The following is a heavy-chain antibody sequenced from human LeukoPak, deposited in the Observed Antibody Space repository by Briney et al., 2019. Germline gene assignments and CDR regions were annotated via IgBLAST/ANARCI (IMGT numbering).Heavy chain of an antibody. CDR1: GGSFSGYY. J-gene: IGHJ4*02. CDR2: INHSGST. D-gene: IGHD3-9*01. Sequence: SEILSLTCAVYGGSFSGYYWSWIRQPPGKGLEWIGEINHSGSTNYNPSLKSRVTISVDTSKNQFSLKLSSVTAADTAVYYCARGRSYEYYDILSGYYHLDYWGQGTLVTVSS. V-gene: IGHV4-34*01. CDR3: ARGRSYEYYDILSGYYHLDY.